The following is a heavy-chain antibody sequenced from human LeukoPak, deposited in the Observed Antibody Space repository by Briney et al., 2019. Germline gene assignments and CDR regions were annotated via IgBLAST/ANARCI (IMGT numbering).Heavy chain of an antibody. D-gene: IGHD2-2*01. Sequence: GGSLRLSCVASGFTFSDSAIHWVRQSSGKGLEWIGHMDKETNLYATALAASVKGRFTVSRDNAKNTLYLQMNSLRVEDTAVYYCARTLGVPSAFDPWGQGTVDTVSS. J-gene: IGHJ5*02. CDR1: GFTFSDSA. CDR3: ARTLGVPSAFDP. CDR2: MDKETNLYAT. V-gene: IGHV3-73*01.